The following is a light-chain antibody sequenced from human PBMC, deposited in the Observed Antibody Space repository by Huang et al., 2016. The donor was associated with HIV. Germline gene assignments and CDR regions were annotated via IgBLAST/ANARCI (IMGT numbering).Light chain of an antibody. J-gene: IGKJ1*01. CDR1: QSVSTS. CDR2: DAS. CDR3: QHRSNWPWT. V-gene: IGKV3-11*01. Sequence: EIVLTQSPATLSLSPGVRATLSCRASQSVSTSLAWYQQKPGQAPRLLIYDASNRAPGAPARFSGSGSGTDFTLSISSLEPEDFAVYYCQHRSNWPWTFGQGTKVEIK.